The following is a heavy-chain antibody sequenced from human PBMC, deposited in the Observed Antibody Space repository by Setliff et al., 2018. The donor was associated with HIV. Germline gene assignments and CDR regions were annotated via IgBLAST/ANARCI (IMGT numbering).Heavy chain of an antibody. J-gene: IGHJ6*03. CDR3: ARLNDGFYYYYMDV. V-gene: IGHV3-13*01. CDR1: GFTLSSYD. CDR2: IGTGGDT. Sequence: GGSLRLSCEASGFTLSSYDFHWVRQAAGKGLEWVSAIGTGGDTYYVDAVKGRFTITRENARNSLYLQMNSLRAGDTAVYYCARLNDGFYYYYMDVWGKGTTVTVSS. D-gene: IGHD2-2*03.